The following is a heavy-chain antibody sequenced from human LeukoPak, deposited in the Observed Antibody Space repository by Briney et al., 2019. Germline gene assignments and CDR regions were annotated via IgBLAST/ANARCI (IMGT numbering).Heavy chain of an antibody. J-gene: IGHJ4*02. D-gene: IGHD3-9*01. CDR1: GFTFSSYE. Sequence: GGSLRLSCAASGFTFSSYEMNWVRQAPGKGLEWVSYISSSASTIYYADSVKGRFTISRDNAKNSLYLQMNSLRAEDTAVYYCARDGGYDILTGYYTLDYWGQGTLVTVSS. V-gene: IGHV3-48*03. CDR3: ARDGGYDILTGYYTLDY. CDR2: ISSSASTI.